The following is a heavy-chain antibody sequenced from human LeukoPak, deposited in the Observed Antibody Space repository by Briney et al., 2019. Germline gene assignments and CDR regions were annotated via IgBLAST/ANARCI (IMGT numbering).Heavy chain of an antibody. D-gene: IGHD4-17*01. J-gene: IGHJ3*02. V-gene: IGHV4-59*01. CDR3: ARESSRPPHYYGVDAFDI. CDR1: GGSISSYY. CDR2: IYYSGST. Sequence: SETLSLTCTVSGGSISSYYWSWIRQPPGKGLEWIGYIYYSGSTNYNPSLKSRVTISVDTSKNQFSLKLSSVTAADTAVSYCARESSRPPHYYGVDAFDIWGQGTMVTVSS.